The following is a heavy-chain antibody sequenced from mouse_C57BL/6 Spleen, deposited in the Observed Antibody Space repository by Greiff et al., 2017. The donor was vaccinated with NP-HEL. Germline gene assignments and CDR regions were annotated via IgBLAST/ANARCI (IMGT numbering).Heavy chain of an antibody. CDR2: INYDGSST. D-gene: IGHD2-4*01. V-gene: IGHV5-16*01. J-gene: IGHJ1*03. CDR3: ARDDYDGWYFDV. CDR1: GFTFSDYY. Sequence: EVKVEESEGGLVQPGSSMKLSCTASGFTFSDYYMAWVRQVPEKGLEWVANINYDGSSTYYLDSLKSRFIISRDNAKNILYLQMSSLKSEDTATYYCARDDYDGWYFDVWGTGTTVTVSS.